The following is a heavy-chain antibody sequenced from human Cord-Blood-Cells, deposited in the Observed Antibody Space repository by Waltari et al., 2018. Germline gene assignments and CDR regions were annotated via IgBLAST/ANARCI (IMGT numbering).Heavy chain of an antibody. CDR2: IWYDGSNK. CDR3: ARELSSISDY. D-gene: IGHD6-19*01. J-gene: IGHJ4*02. Sequence: QVQLVESGGGVVQPGRSLRLSCAASGFTFCSYGMHWVRQAPGKGLEGVAVIWYDGSNKDYADSVKGRFTISRDNSKNTLYLQMNSLRAEDTAVYYCARELSSISDYWGQGTLVTVSS. CDR1: GFTFCSYG. V-gene: IGHV3-33*01.